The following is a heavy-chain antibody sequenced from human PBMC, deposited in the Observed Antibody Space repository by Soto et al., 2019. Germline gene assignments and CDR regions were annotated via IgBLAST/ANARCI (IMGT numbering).Heavy chain of an antibody. Sequence: GGSLRLSCAASGFTFSSYSMNWVRQAPGKGLEWVSYISSSSSTIYYADPVKGRFTISRDNAKNSLYLQMNSLRDEDTAVYYCARDPERNGPHYYYYYGMDVWGQGTTVTVSS. CDR2: ISSSSSTI. CDR3: ARDPERNGPHYYYYYGMDV. CDR1: GFTFSSYS. J-gene: IGHJ6*02. V-gene: IGHV3-48*02.